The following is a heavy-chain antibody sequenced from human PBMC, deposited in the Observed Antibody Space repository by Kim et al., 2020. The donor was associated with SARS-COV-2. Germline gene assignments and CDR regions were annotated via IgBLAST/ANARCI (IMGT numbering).Heavy chain of an antibody. CDR3: ARTWWERGGSGRPNYYYYGMDV. V-gene: IGHV1-69*13. CDR1: GGTFSSYA. J-gene: IGHJ6*02. D-gene: IGHD1-26*01. CDR2: IIPIFGTA. Sequence: SVKVSCKASGGTFSSYAISWVRQAPGQGLEWMGRIIPIFGTANYAQKFQGRVTITADESTSTAYMELSSLRSEDTAVYYCARTWWERGGSGRPNYYYYGMDVWGQGTTVTVSS.